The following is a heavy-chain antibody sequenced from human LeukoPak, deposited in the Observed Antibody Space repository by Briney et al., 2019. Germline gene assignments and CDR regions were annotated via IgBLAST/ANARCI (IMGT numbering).Heavy chain of an antibody. CDR2: IKSKTDGGTT. D-gene: IGHD3-16*01. Sequence: GGSLRLSCAASGFTFSNAWMSWVRQAPGKGLEWVGRIKSKTDGGTTDYAAPVKGRFTISRDDPKSTLYMQMNSLKTEDTAVYYCTTVDGYAEYYYYYYYMDVWGKGTTVTVSS. J-gene: IGHJ6*03. CDR3: TTVDGYAEYYYYYYYMDV. CDR1: GFTFSNAW. V-gene: IGHV3-15*01.